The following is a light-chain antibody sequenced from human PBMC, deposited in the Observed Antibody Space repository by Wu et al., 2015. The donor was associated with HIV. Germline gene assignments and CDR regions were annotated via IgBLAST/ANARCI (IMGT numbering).Light chain of an antibody. CDR2: GAS. V-gene: IGKV1-8*01. Sequence: AIRMTQSPSSLAASTGDRVTITCRASQSISSYLAWYHQKPGKAPKLLIYGASTLQSGVPSRFSGSGSGTNFTLSINCLQSEDFATYYCQQYYSNPVTFGQGTKVEIK. CDR1: QSISSY. J-gene: IGKJ1*01. CDR3: QQYYSNPVT.